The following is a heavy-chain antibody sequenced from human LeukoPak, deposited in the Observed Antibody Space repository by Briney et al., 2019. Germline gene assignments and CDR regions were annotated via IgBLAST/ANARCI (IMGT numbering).Heavy chain of an antibody. CDR1: GYTFTNYG. CDR3: ARVIAVAGSTVDY. CDR2: ISAYNGNT. V-gene: IGHV1-18*01. J-gene: IGHJ4*02. D-gene: IGHD6-19*01. Sequence: ASVKVSCKASGYTFTNYGINWVRQAPGQGLEWMGWISAYNGNTNYAQKLQGRVTMTTDTSMSTAYMELRSLRSDDTAVYYCARVIAVAGSTVDYWGQGTLVTVSS.